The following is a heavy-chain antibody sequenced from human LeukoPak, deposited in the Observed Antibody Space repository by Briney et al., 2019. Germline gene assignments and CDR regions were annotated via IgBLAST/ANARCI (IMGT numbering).Heavy chain of an antibody. Sequence: GGSLRLSCAASGFTFSSYWMSWVRQAPGKGLEWVANIKQDGSEKYYVDSVKGRFTISRDNAKNSLYLQMNSLGAEDTAVYYCARDGDIVATIYYFDYWGQGTLVTVSS. CDR3: ARDGDIVATIYYFDY. D-gene: IGHD5-12*01. V-gene: IGHV3-7*01. J-gene: IGHJ4*02. CDR1: GFTFSSYW. CDR2: IKQDGSEK.